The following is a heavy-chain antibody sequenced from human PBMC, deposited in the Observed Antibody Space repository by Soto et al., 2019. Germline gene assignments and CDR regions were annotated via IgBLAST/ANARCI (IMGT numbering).Heavy chain of an antibody. D-gene: IGHD2-15*01. CDR2: IYYGGST. J-gene: IGHJ5*02. Sequence: QVQLQESGPGLVKPSETLSLTCTVSGGSISSYYWSWIRQPPGKGLEWIGYIYYGGSTNYNPSLKSRVTISVDTAKNQFSLKLSSVTAADTAVYYCAGDVEPFSNWFDPWGQGTLVTVSS. V-gene: IGHV4-59*01. CDR1: GGSISSYY. CDR3: AGDVEPFSNWFDP.